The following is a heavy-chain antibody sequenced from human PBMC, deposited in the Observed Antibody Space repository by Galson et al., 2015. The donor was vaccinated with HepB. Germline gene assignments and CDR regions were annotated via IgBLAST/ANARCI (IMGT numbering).Heavy chain of an antibody. CDR1: GFSLSTSGVG. Sequence: PALVKPTQTLTLTCTFSGFSLSTSGVGVGWIRQPPGKALEWLALIYWDDDKRYSPSLKSRLTITKDTSINQVVLTMTNMDPVDTATYYCAHRSIAAAGTEAFDIWGQGTMVTVSS. CDR2: IYWDDDK. D-gene: IGHD6-13*01. J-gene: IGHJ3*02. CDR3: AHRSIAAAGTEAFDI. V-gene: IGHV2-5*02.